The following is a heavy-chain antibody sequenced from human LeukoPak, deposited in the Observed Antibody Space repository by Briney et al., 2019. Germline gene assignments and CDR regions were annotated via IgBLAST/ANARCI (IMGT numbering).Heavy chain of an antibody. D-gene: IGHD4-17*01. CDR2: MNPNSGNT. V-gene: IGHV1-8*01. Sequence: ASVKVSCKVSGYTLTELSMHWVRQATGQGLEWMGWMNPNSGNTGYAQKFQGRVTMTRNTSISTAYMELSSLRSEDTAVYYCARGHDYGDYGWFDPWGQGTLVTVSS. CDR3: ARGHDYGDYGWFDP. J-gene: IGHJ5*02. CDR1: GYTLTELS.